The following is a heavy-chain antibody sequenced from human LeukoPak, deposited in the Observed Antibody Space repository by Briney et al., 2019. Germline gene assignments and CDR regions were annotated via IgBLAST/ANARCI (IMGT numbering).Heavy chain of an antibody. CDR2: INNDESHT. J-gene: IGHJ5*02. V-gene: IGHV3-74*01. D-gene: IGHD6-13*01. CDR3: ARDQSSSWYVAWFDP. CDR1: GFTFSSYW. Sequence: GGSLGLSCAASGFTFSSYWMHWVRQAPGKGLVWVSRINNDESHTTYADSVKGRFTISRDNAKNTLYLQMNSLRVEDTAVYYCARDQSSSWYVAWFDPWGQGVRVTVSS.